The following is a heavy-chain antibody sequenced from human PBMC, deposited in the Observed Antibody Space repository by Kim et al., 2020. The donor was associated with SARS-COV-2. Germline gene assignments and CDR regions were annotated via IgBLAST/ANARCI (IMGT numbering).Heavy chain of an antibody. CDR3: ARDYGLATAAGY. CDR1: GYTFTSYD. D-gene: IGHD6-13*01. J-gene: IGHJ4*02. CDR2: MNPNSGDT. Sequence: ASVKVSCKASGYTFTSYDINWVRQASGQGLEWMARMNPNSGDTAYAQKFQGRLTMTRDTSINTAYMELSSLRSDDTAVYYCARDYGLATAAGYWGQGTLV. V-gene: IGHV1-8*01.